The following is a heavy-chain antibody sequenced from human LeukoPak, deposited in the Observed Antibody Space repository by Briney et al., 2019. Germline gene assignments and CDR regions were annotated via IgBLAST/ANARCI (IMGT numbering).Heavy chain of an antibody. D-gene: IGHD2-15*01. Sequence: ASVKVSCKASGYNFTSYDINWVRHATGQGLEWMGGLNPTGGNTACAQKFQDRLTMTRNTSLSTASIELRSLRTADTAAYYCLRGSPGRYCSGGSCPFSDSWGQGTLVTVSS. CDR1: GYNFTSYD. V-gene: IGHV1-8*01. CDR3: LRGSPGRYCSGGSCPFSDS. J-gene: IGHJ4*02. CDR2: LNPTGGNT.